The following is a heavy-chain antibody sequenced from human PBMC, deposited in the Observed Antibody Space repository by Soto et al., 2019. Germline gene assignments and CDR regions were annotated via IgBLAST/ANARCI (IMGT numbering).Heavy chain of an antibody. CDR1: GYTLTELS. J-gene: IGHJ4*02. V-gene: IGHV1-24*01. Sequence: GASVKVSCKVSGYTLTELSMHWVRQAPGKGLEWMGGFDPEDGETIYAQKFQGRVTMTEDTSTDTAYMELSSLRSEDTAVYYCETVPLIVVVNHYKGLWGYDYGGRGTLVTVSS. D-gene: IGHD3-22*01. CDR3: ETVPLIVVVNHYKGLWGYDY. CDR2: FDPEDGET.